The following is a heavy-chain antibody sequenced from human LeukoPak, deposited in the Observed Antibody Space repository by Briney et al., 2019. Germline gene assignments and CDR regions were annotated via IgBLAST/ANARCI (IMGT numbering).Heavy chain of an antibody. Sequence: SVNVSCKASGYTFTNYYMHWVRQAPGQGLEGVGIINPSGDSTTYTQKCQGRVTMTRDTSTSTVYMALSSLRSEDTAVYYCARPYYYDSSGYSYFDYWGQGTLVTVSS. CDR3: ARPYYYDSSGYSYFDY. D-gene: IGHD3-22*01. CDR1: GYTFTNYY. J-gene: IGHJ4*02. V-gene: IGHV1-46*01. CDR2: INPSGDST.